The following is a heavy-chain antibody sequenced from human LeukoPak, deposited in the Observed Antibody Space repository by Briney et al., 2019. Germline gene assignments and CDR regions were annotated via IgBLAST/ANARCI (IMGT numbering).Heavy chain of an antibody. CDR3: AREPEIFYDSSGYYPEYFQH. CDR2: TSAYNGNT. CDR1: GYTFTSYG. Sequence: ASVKVSCKASGYTFTSYGISWVRQAPGQGLEWMGWTSAYNGNTNYAQKLQGRVTMTTDTSTSTAYMELRSLRSDDTAVYYCAREPEIFYDSSGYYPEYFQHWGQGTLVTVSS. D-gene: IGHD3-22*01. V-gene: IGHV1-18*01. J-gene: IGHJ1*01.